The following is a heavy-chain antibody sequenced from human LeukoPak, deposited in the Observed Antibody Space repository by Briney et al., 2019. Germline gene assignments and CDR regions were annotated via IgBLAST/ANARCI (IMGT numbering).Heavy chain of an antibody. Sequence: GGSLRLSCAASGFTFSSHSMNWVRQAPGKGLEWVSYISSSSSYIYYADSVKGRFAISRDNAKNSLYLQMNSLRAEDSAIYYCARDPRLEISGMVIYMLDYWGRGTLVTVSS. D-gene: IGHD3-3*01. J-gene: IGHJ4*02. CDR3: ARDPRLEISGMVIYMLDY. V-gene: IGHV3-21*01. CDR1: GFTFSSHS. CDR2: ISSSSSYI.